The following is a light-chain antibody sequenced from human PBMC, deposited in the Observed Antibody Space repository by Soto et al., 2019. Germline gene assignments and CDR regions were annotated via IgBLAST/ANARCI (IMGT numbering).Light chain of an antibody. J-gene: IGLJ2*01. CDR3: QAWDSSTVV. CDR1: KLGEKF. Sequence: SYELTQPPSVSVSPGQTASITCSGDKLGEKFASWYQQKPGQSPVLVIYQDKKRPSGIPERFSGSNSGNTATLIISGSQAMDEADYYCQAWDSSTVVFGGGTKLTVL. CDR2: QDK. V-gene: IGLV3-1*01.